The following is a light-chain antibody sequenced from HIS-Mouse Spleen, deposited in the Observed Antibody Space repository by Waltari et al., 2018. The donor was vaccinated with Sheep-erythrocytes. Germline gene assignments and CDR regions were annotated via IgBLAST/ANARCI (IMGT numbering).Light chain of an antibody. V-gene: IGKV1-39*01. CDR1: QSISSY. Sequence: DIQMTQSPSSLSASVGDRVTITCRASQSISSYLNWYQQKPGKAPKLLIYAASSLQSVVPSRFSGSGSGTDFTLTISRLQPEDFATYYCQQSYSTPQFTFGPGTKVDIK. CDR2: AAS. CDR3: QQSYSTPQFT. J-gene: IGKJ3*01.